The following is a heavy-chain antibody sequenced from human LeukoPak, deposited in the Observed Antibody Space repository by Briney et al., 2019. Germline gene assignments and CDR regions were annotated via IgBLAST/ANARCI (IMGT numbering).Heavy chain of an antibody. D-gene: IGHD2-2*01. Sequence: GGSLRLSCAASGFTLSRDWMSWVRQAPGKGPEWVANIKEDGTKIDYVDSVRGRFTISRDNAKNSLYLQMNSLRAEDTAVYYCAKAGYWGQGTLVTVSS. CDR2: IKEDGTKI. J-gene: IGHJ1*01. CDR1: GFTLSRDW. V-gene: IGHV3-7*01. CDR3: AKAGY.